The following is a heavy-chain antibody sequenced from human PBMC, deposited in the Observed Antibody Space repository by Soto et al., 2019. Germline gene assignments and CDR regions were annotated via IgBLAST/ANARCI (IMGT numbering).Heavy chain of an antibody. CDR1: GFPFSFYG. Sequence: LRLSCAVSGFPFSFYGFHWVRQSPGKGLEWLGVIVSDGSAIYHADSLEGRSFISRDNSKDILYLQMNSLRVEDTAVYYCARDDAFDNENGFDMWGQGTMVTVSS. CDR3: ARDDAFDNENGFDM. V-gene: IGHV3-33*01. D-gene: IGHD3-3*02. CDR2: IVSDGSAI. J-gene: IGHJ3*02.